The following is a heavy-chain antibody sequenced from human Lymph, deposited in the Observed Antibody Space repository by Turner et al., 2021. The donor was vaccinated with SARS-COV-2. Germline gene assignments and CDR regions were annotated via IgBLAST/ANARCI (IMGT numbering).Heavy chain of an antibody. J-gene: IGHJ6*02. D-gene: IGHD1-26*01. CDR2: MNTNSGNT. V-gene: IGHV1-8*01. Sequence: QVQLVQSGAEGKKPGASVKVSCKASGYTFTSYDINWVRQATGQGLEWMGWMNTNSGNTGYAQKFQGRVTMTRNISISTAYMELSTLRSEDTAVYYCARGGYSGGGMDVWGQGTTVTVSS. CDR3: ARGGYSGGGMDV. CDR1: GYTFTSYD.